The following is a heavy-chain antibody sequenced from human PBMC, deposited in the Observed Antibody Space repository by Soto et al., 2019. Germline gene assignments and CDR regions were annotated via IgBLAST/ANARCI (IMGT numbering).Heavy chain of an antibody. CDR2: IFPLTDIP. J-gene: IGHJ4*02. CDR1: GGTFRNYP. CDR3: ARSTLVVLNYFES. Sequence: QVQLVQSGTEVKKPGSSVKVSCKASGGTFRNYPINWVRQAPGQGLEWMGSIFPLTDIPVYEQNFQDRLTISADKSTSTAYMELGGLTSDDTVMYFCARSTLVVLNYFESWGQGTLVTVSS. D-gene: IGHD1-1*01. V-gene: IGHV1-69*02.